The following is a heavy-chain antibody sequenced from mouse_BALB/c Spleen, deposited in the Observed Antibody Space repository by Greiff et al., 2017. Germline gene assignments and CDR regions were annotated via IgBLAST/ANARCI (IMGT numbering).Heavy chain of an antibody. CDR2: ISNLAYSI. Sequence: EVQLVESGGGLVQPGGSRKLSCAASGFTFSDYGMAWVRQAPGKGPEWVAFISNLAYSIYYADTVTGRFTISRENAKNTLYLEMSSLRSEDTAMYYCARDRKPYAMDYWGQGTSVTVSS. V-gene: IGHV5-15*02. CDR1: GFTFSDYG. CDR3: ARDRKPYAMDY. J-gene: IGHJ4*01.